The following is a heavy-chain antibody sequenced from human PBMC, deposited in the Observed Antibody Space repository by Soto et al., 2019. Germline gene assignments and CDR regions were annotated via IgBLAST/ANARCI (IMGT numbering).Heavy chain of an antibody. CDR2: VTGSGGST. CDR3: AKSDYVWGRNSSYYFDY. V-gene: IGHV3-23*01. D-gene: IGHD3-16*01. J-gene: IGHJ4*02. CDR1: GFIFGNYA. Sequence: EVQLLESGGASVQPGGSLRLSCAASGFIFGNYAMTWVRQAPGKGLEWVSAVTGSGGSTYYADSVKGRFSISRDNSKNTLHLQMNDLRAEDTAVYYCAKSDYVWGRNSSYYFDYWGQGTLVTVSS.